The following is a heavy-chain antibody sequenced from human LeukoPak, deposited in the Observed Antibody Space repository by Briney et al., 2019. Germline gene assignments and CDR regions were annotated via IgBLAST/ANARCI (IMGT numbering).Heavy chain of an antibody. Sequence: ASVKVSCTASGYTFTGYYMHWVRQAPGQGLEWMGRINPNSGGTNYAQKFQGRVTMTRDTSISTAYMELSRLRSDDTAVYYCARPSSSSDFDYWGQGTLVTVSS. V-gene: IGHV1-2*06. CDR3: ARPSSSSDFDY. CDR2: INPNSGGT. J-gene: IGHJ4*02. D-gene: IGHD6-6*01. CDR1: GYTFTGYY.